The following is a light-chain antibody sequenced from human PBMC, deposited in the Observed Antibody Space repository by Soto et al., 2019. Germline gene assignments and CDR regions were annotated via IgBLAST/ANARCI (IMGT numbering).Light chain of an antibody. CDR1: QSISSW. CDR2: KAS. V-gene: IGKV1-5*03. J-gene: IGKJ3*01. CDR3: QQYNSYSIT. Sequence: DIQMTQSPSTLSASVGDRVTITCRASQSISSWLAWYQQKPGKAPKLLIYKASSLESGVPSRFIGSGSGKEFTITISSLHPDDFATYYCQQYNSYSITFGPGPKVDIK.